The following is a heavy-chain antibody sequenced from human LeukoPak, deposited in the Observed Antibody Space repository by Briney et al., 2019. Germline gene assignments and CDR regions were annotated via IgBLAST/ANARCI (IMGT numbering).Heavy chain of an antibody. V-gene: IGHV3-53*01. D-gene: IGHD3-16*02. CDR1: GFTVSSNY. J-gene: IGHJ4*02. CDR3: AKPYDYVWGSYRKLYFDY. CDR2: IYSGGST. Sequence: PGGSLRLSCAASGFTVSSNYMSWVRQAPGKGLEWVSVIYSGGSTYYADSVKGRFTISRDNSKNTLYLQMNSLRAEDTAVYYCAKPYDYVWGSYRKLYFDYWGQGTLVTVSS.